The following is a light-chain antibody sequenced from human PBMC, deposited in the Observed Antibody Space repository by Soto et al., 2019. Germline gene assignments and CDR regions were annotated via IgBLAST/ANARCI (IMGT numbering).Light chain of an antibody. Sequence: DLQMTQSPSSLSASVGDRVTITCRASQSISSYLNWYQQKPGKAPKLLIYAASSLQSGVPSRFSGGGSGTDFTLTISSLQPEDVATYYCQQSYSTPRTFGQGTKLEIK. CDR2: AAS. J-gene: IGKJ2*01. V-gene: IGKV1-39*01. CDR3: QQSYSTPRT. CDR1: QSISSY.